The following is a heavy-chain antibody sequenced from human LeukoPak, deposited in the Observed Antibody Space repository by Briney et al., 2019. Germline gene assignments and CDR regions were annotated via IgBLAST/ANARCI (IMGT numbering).Heavy chain of an antibody. CDR1: GFTFGNYA. Sequence: GGSLRLSCAASGFTFGNYAMSWVRQAPGKGLEWVSVISGSGDRTYYTDSVKGRFTISRDSSKNTLYLQMNSLRAEDTAVYYCAKATRDILTGYYYHFDYWGQGTLVTVSS. CDR2: ISGSGDRT. CDR3: AKATRDILTGYYYHFDY. V-gene: IGHV3-23*01. D-gene: IGHD3-9*01. J-gene: IGHJ4*02.